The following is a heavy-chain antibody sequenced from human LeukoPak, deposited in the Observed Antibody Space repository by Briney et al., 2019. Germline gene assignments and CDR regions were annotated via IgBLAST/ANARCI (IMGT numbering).Heavy chain of an antibody. CDR2: ISPDGSTT. D-gene: IGHD6-13*01. V-gene: IGHV3-74*03. CDR3: AKGKDSSSWLIDY. Sequence: GGPLRLSCAASGFTFSRYWMHWVRQAPGKGLMWVSRISPDGSTTLYADSVKGRFTISRDNSKNTLYMQMNSLRVEDTAVYYCAKGKDSSSWLIDYWGQGTLVTVSS. CDR1: GFTFSRYW. J-gene: IGHJ4*02.